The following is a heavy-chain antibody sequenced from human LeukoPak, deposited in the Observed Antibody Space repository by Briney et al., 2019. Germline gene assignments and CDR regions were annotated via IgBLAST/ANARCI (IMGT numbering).Heavy chain of an antibody. D-gene: IGHD3-3*01. CDR2: IIPIFGTA. V-gene: IGHV1-69*05. CDR3: ARGPLLRFLEWSGYWFDP. Sequence: SVKVSCKASGGTFSSYAISWVRQAPGQGLEWMGRIIPIFGTANYAQKFQGRVTITTDESTSTAYMEPSSLRSEDTAVYYCARGPLLRFLEWSGYWFDPWGQGTLVTVSS. CDR1: GGTFSSYA. J-gene: IGHJ5*02.